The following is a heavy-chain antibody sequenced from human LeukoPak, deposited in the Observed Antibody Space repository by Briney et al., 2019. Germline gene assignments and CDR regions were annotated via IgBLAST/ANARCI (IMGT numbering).Heavy chain of an antibody. D-gene: IGHD1-26*01. V-gene: IGHV1-2*02. Sequence: ASVKVSCKSSGYTFTGYYMHWVRQAPGRGLDWMGWINPNSGGTNYAQKFQGRVTMTRDTSISTAYMELSRLRSDDTAVYYCARAWAPDAFDLWGQSTMVTVSS. J-gene: IGHJ3*01. CDR2: INPNSGGT. CDR1: GYTFTGYY. CDR3: ARAWAPDAFDL.